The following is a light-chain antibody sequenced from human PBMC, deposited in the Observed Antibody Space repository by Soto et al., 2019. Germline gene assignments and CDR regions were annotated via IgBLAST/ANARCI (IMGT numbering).Light chain of an antibody. CDR3: QQRSNWPWT. CDR1: QSVSSN. CDR2: GAS. J-gene: IGKJ1*01. Sequence: VMTQSPATLSVSTGERATLSCRASQSVSSNLALYQQKPGQAPRLLIYGASTRATGIPARFSGSGSGTEFTLTISSLQSEDFAVYYCQQRSNWPWTFGQGTKVAIK. V-gene: IGKV3-15*01.